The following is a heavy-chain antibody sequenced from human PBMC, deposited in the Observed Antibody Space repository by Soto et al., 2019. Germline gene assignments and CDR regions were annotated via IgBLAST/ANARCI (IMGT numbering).Heavy chain of an antibody. Sequence: GESLKISCKGSGYTFTSHWIGWVRQMPGKGLEWMGIIYPGDYETRYSPSFEGQIFVSVDKSITTAYLQWSSLKASDTAMYFCALAAGTNYWGQGTLVTVSS. CDR3: ALAAGTNY. CDR1: GYTFTSHW. V-gene: IGHV5-51*06. CDR2: IYPGDYET. D-gene: IGHD6-13*01. J-gene: IGHJ4*02.